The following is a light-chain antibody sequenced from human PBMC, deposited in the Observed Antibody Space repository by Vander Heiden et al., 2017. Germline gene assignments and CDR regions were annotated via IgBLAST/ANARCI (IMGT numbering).Light chain of an antibody. J-gene: IGKJ5*01. V-gene: IGKV3-11*01. CDR1: QSVGSY. CDR2: HAS. Sequence: PGERATLSCRASQSVGSYLAWYQQKPGQAPRLLIYHASNRATGIPARFSGSGSGTDFTLTISSLEPEDFTVYFCQQRSNRITFGQGTRLEIK. CDR3: QQRSNRIT.